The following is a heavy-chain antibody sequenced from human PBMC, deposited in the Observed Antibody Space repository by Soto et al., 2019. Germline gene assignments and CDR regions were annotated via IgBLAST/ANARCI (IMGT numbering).Heavy chain of an antibody. CDR3: GGRNGWYGAPGL. V-gene: IGHV4-59*12. Sequence: QVQLQESGPGLVKPSETLSLTCTVSGGSISSYYWSWIRQPPGKGLEWIGYIYYSGSTNYNRSLKRRIHQSIRHFQEPFPPKLSSVTGGENGGYFLGGRNGWYGAPGLRGQGTLVTVSS. J-gene: IGHJ4*02. CDR2: IYYSGST. CDR1: GGSISSYY. D-gene: IGHD6-19*01.